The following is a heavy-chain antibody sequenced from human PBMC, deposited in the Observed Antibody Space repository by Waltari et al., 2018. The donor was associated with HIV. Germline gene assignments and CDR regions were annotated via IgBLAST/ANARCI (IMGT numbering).Heavy chain of an antibody. CDR2: IIIDGRTR. CDR1: GFSVTNYW. CDR3: SRDTFGEYDF. J-gene: IGHJ1*01. D-gene: IGHD3-3*01. V-gene: IGHV3-74*01. Sequence: EVQLVQSGGGLIKPGGSLRLSCAASGFSVTNYWMHWVRQSPGKGLGWGSRIIIDGRTRDYADSVKGRFTICRDSAKNTLSLQMNSLREEDTAVYYCSRDTFGEYDFWGQGALVTVSS.